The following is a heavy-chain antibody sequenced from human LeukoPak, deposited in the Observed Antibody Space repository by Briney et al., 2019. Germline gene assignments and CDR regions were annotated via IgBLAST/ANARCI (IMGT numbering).Heavy chain of an antibody. CDR3: ARVGRVGEWFDP. CDR2: VYYNGRT. V-gene: IGHV4-39*07. CDR1: GGPIRSSSYY. Sequence: SETLSLTCTVSGGPIRSSSYYWGWIRQPPGKALEWIGVVYYNGRTNYNPSLKSRVTMSVDTSKNQFSLKLSSVTAADTAVYYCARVGRVGEWFDPWGQGTLVTVSS. D-gene: IGHD1-26*01. J-gene: IGHJ5*02.